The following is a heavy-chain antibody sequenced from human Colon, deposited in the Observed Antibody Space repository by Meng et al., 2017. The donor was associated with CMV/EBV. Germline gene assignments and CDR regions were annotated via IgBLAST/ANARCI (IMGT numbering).Heavy chain of an antibody. Sequence: GGSLRLSCAASGFTFSSYSMNWVRQAPGKGLEWVSYISSSTTTIYYADSVKGRFTISRDNAKNSLYLQMNSLRAEHTAVYYCARGGGYYYDSSGDVWRLWGQGTLVTVSS. CDR3: ARGGGYYYDSSGDVWRL. D-gene: IGHD3-22*01. CDR1: GFTFSSYS. J-gene: IGHJ4*02. CDR2: ISSSTTTI. V-gene: IGHV3-48*04.